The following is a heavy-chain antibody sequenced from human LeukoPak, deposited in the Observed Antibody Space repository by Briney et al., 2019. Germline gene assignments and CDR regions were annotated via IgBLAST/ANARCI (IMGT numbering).Heavy chain of an antibody. CDR3: ARETYYYGSGSYIDY. Sequence: QPGGSLRLSCAASGFTFSSYAMHWVRQAPGKGLEWVAVISYDGSNKYYADSVKGRFTISRDNSKNTLYLQMNSLRAEDTAVYYCARETYYYGSGSYIDYWGQGTLVTVSS. CDR1: GFTFSSYA. J-gene: IGHJ4*02. V-gene: IGHV3-30-3*01. D-gene: IGHD3-10*01. CDR2: ISYDGSNK.